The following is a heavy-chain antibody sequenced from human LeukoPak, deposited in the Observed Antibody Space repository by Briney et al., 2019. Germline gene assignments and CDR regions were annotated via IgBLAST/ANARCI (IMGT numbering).Heavy chain of an antibody. J-gene: IGHJ4*02. CDR2: ISGSGGST. D-gene: IGHD3-10*01. Sequence: PGGSLRLSCAASGFTFSSYAMSWVRQAPGKGLEWVLAISGSGGSTYYADSVKGRFTISRDNSKNTLYLQMNSLRAEDTAVYYCAKDQDYYGSGSPFDYWGQGTLVTVSS. CDR1: GFTFSSYA. V-gene: IGHV3-23*01. CDR3: AKDQDYYGSGSPFDY.